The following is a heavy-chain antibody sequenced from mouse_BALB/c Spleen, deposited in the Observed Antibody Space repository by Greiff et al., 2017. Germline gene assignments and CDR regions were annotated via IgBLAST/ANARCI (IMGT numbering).Heavy chain of an antibody. CDR1: GFTFSSFG. J-gene: IGHJ4*01. Sequence: EVKVEESGGGLVQPGGSRTLSCAASGFTFSSFGMHWVRQAPEKGLEWVAYISSGSSTIYYADTVKGRFTISRDNPKNTLFLQMTSLRSEDTAMYYCAREAYRYGGRYAMDYWGQGTSVTVSS. CDR2: ISSGSSTI. CDR3: AREAYRYGGRYAMDY. D-gene: IGHD2-14*01. V-gene: IGHV5-17*02.